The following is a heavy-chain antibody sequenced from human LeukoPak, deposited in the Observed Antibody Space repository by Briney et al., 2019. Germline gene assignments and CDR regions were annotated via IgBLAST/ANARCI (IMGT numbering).Heavy chain of an antibody. CDR1: GFSFSSYW. J-gene: IGHJ4*02. D-gene: IGHD2-2*01. V-gene: IGHV3-7*01. Sequence: GGSLRPSCAASGFSFSSYWMTWVRQAPGKGLEWVANIKQDGSQKYYVDSVKGRFTISRDNAKNSLYLQMNSLRAEDTAAYYCVSTGSQLDYWGQGTLVTVSS. CDR2: IKQDGSQK. CDR3: VSTGSQLDY.